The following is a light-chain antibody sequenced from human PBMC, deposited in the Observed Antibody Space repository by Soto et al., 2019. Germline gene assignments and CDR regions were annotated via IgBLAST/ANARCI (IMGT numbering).Light chain of an antibody. J-gene: IGKJ2*01. CDR3: QPGSSPPPHT. V-gene: IGKV1-39*01. CDR2: AAS. CDR1: ESISTY. Sequence: DIQMTQSPSSLSASVEDRVTITCRASESISTYLNWYQQKPGKAPKLLIYAASSLQSGGPSSFIGRGYGTDFTPTISSLQPEDFATYYCQPGSSPPPHTFGQGTKLEI.